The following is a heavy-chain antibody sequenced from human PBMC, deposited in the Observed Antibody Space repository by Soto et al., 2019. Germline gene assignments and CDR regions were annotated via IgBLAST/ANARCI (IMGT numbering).Heavy chain of an antibody. J-gene: IGHJ6*02. Sequence: PSETLSLTCTVSGGSITNYYWSWIRQSPGKGLEWIGCIYYTGSTNYNPSLKSRVTISVDMSKNQFSLSLRSVTAADTAVYYCARDQNRGLPYSSGWNPVVIYGMDVWGQGTTVTVSS. CDR1: GGSITNYY. D-gene: IGHD6-19*01. CDR3: ARDQNRGLPYSSGWNPVVIYGMDV. CDR2: IYYTGST. V-gene: IGHV4-59*01.